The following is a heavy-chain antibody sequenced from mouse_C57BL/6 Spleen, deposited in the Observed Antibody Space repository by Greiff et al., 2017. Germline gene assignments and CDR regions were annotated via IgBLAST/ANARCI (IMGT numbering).Heavy chain of an antibody. CDR2: ISSGGSYT. V-gene: IGHV5-6*02. J-gene: IGHJ2*01. Sequence: EVKLVESGGDLVKPGGSLKLSCAASGFTFSSYGMSWVRQTPDKRLEWVATISSGGSYTYYPDSVKGRFTISRDNAENTLYLQMSSLKSEDTAMYYCARRDYDYDFFDYWGQGTTLTVSS. D-gene: IGHD2-4*01. CDR1: GFTFSSYG. CDR3: ARRDYDYDFFDY.